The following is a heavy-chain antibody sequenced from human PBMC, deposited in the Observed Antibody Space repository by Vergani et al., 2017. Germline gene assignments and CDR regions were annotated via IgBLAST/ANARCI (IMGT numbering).Heavy chain of an antibody. V-gene: IGHV3-23*01. J-gene: IGHJ6*02. CDR3: AKFRAGTYGMDV. Sequence: EVQLLESGGGLVQPGGSLRLSCAASGFTFSSYAMSWVRQAPGKGLEWVSAISGSGGSTYYAESVKGRFTISRDNSKNTLYLQMNSLRAEDTAVYYCAKFRAGTYGMDVWGQGTTVTVSS. CDR1: GFTFSSYA. CDR2: ISGSGGST. D-gene: IGHD3-10*01.